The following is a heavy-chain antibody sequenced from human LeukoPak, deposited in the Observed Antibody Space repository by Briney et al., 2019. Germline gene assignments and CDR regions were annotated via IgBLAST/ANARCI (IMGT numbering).Heavy chain of an antibody. CDR2: IYHSGST. CDR3: AREGSMTARPFVSIDY. CDR1: GYSISSGYY. D-gene: IGHD6-6*01. J-gene: IGHJ4*02. Sequence: ASETLSLTCAVSGYSISSGYYWGWIRQPPGKGLEWIGSIYHSGSTDYNPPLKSRVTMSIDTSKNQFSLKLSSVTAADTAVYYCAREGSMTARPFVSIDYWGQGTLVAVSS. V-gene: IGHV4-38-2*02.